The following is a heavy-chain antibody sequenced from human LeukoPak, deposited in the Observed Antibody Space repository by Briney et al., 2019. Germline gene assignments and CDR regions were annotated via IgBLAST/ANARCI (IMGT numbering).Heavy chain of an antibody. CDR2: ISSGGKTI. J-gene: IGHJ4*02. V-gene: IGHV3-48*03. CDR1: GFTFSSYE. CDR3: ATTSIAVAVPGCFDY. D-gene: IGHD6-13*01. Sequence: GGSLRLSCEASGFTFSSYEMNWVRQAPGKGLEWVSYISSGGKTIYYADSTKGRFTVSRDNAKNSLYLQMNSLRAEDTAVYYCATTSIAVAVPGCFDYWGQGTLVTVFS.